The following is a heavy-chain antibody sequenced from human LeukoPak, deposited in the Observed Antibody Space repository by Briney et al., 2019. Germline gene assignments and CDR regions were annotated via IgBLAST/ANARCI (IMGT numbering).Heavy chain of an antibody. V-gene: IGHV3-23*01. CDR3: AKALRDYGEDLFDY. J-gene: IGHJ4*02. CDR2: ISGSGGST. CDR1: GFTFSSYA. D-gene: IGHD4-17*01. Sequence: GGSLRLPCAASGFTFSSYAMSWVRQAPGKGLEWVSAISGSGGSTYYADSVKGRLTISRDNSKKPLYLQMTSLRAQEPAVYYCAKALRDYGEDLFDYWGQGTLVTVSS.